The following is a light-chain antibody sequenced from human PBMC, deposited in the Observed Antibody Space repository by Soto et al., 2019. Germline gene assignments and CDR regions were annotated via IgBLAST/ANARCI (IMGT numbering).Light chain of an antibody. Sequence: EIVLMQSPGTLSLSPGERATLSCRASQSVSSSYLAWYQQKPGQTPRLLVYGASSRATGIPDRFSGSGSGTDFTLTISTLEPEHFSVYYCQQYGSSPFTFGPETKVDIK. V-gene: IGKV3-20*01. CDR1: QSVSSSY. J-gene: IGKJ3*01. CDR2: GAS. CDR3: QQYGSSPFT.